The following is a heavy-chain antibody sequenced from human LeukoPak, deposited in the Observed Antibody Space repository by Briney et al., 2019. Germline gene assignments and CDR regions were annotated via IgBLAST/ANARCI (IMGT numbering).Heavy chain of an antibody. V-gene: IGHV1-8*01. CDR1: GDTFTSYD. J-gene: IGHJ4*02. D-gene: IGHD6-19*01. Sequence: GASVNVSGKASGDTFTSYDINWVRQATGQGLEWMGWMNPNSGDAGSVQKFQGRVTMTKNTAISTAYMELSSLSSAYTAVYYCARGRGAVAGNDYWGQGTLLTVSS. CDR3: ARGRGAVAGNDY. CDR2: MNPNSGDA.